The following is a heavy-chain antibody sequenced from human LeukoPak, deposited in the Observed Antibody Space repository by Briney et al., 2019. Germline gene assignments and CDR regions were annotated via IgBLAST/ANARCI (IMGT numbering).Heavy chain of an antibody. D-gene: IGHD4-11*01. CDR2: ISSSSSYI. V-gene: IGHV3-21*01. CDR3: ARDLMTTVDY. Sequence: GSLRLSCAASGFTFSSYSMSWVRQAPGKGLEWVSSISSSSSYIYYADSVKGRFTISRDNAKNSLYLQMNSLRAEDTAVYYCARDLMTTVDYWGQGTLVTVSS. CDR1: GFTFSSYS. J-gene: IGHJ4*02.